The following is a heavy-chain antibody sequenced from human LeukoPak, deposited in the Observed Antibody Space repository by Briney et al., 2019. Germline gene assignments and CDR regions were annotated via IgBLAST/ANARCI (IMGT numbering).Heavy chain of an antibody. CDR3: ARFLYDSSGYYCGGIDY. V-gene: IGHV5-51*01. J-gene: IGHJ4*02. Sequence: GESLKICCKGSGYSFTSYWIGWVRQMPGKGLEWMGIIYPGDSDTRYSPSFQGQVTISADKSISTAYLQWSSLKASDTAMYYCARFLYDSSGYYCGGIDYWGQGTLVTVSS. CDR1: GYSFTSYW. CDR2: IYPGDSDT. D-gene: IGHD3-22*01.